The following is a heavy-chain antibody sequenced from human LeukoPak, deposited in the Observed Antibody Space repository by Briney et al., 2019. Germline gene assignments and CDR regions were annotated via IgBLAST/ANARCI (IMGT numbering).Heavy chain of an antibody. V-gene: IGHV3-30*18. D-gene: IGHD6-25*01. CDR3: AKEPTSYSSGWYFHH. CDR2: ISHDGRTE. J-gene: IGHJ1*01. CDR1: GFIFSNYG. Sequence: GGSLRLSCAASGFIFSNYGMHWVRQAPGKGPEWVAVISHDGRTEFYADSVKGRFTISRDNSKNTLDLQMFSLRAEDTAVYCCAKEPTSYSSGWYFHHWGQGTLVTVSS.